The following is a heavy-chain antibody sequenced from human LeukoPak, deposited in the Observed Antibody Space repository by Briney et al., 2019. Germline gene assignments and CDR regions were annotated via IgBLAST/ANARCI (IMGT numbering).Heavy chain of an antibody. J-gene: IGHJ3*02. D-gene: IGHD3-9*01. CDR3: ARTYYDILTGPEDAFDI. V-gene: IGHV5-51*01. Sequence: GESLKISCKGSGYSFTSYWIGWVRQMPGKGLEWMGIIYPGDSDTRYSLSFQGQVTISADKSISTAYLQWSSLKASDTAMYYCARTYYDILTGPEDAFDIWGQGTMVTVSS. CDR2: IYPGDSDT. CDR1: GYSFTSYW.